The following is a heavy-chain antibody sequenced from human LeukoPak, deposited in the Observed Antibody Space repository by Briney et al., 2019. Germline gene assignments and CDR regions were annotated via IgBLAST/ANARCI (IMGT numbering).Heavy chain of an antibody. V-gene: IGHV3-30-3*01. J-gene: IGHJ4*02. CDR3: ASGKNYDIFTDY. CDR2: ISYDGSNK. CDR1: GFTFSSYA. Sequence: GGSLRLSCAASGFTFSSYAMHWVRQAPGKGLEWVAVISYDGSNKYYAESVKGRFTISRDNSKNTLYLQMDSLRAEDTAVYYCASGKNYDIFTDYWGQGTLVTVSS. D-gene: IGHD3-9*01.